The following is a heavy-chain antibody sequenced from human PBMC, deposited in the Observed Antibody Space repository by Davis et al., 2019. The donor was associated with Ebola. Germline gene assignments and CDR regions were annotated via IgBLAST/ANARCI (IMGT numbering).Heavy chain of an antibody. J-gene: IGHJ6*04. V-gene: IGHV3-30*18. CDR1: GFTFNNFA. CDR3: AKGDRMDV. CDR2: ISYDGSNE. Sequence: PGGSLRLSCAASGFTFNNFAMHWVRQAPGKGLEWVAVISYDGSNEYYADSVKGRFTISRDNSRNTLYLQMNSLRAEDTAVYYCAKGDRMDVWGKGTTVTVSS.